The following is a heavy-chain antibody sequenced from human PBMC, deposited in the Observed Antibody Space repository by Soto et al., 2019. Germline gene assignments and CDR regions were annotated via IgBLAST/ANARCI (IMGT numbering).Heavy chain of an antibody. D-gene: IGHD2-2*01. CDR2: IIPLFGIT. J-gene: IGHJ4*02. V-gene: IGHV1-69*02. Sequence: QVQLVQSGAEVQKPGSSVKVSCKASGGIFNRYSVSWVRQAPGQGLEWMGRIIPLFGITNYAQKFQGRVMITADKSTNTAYMEVNGLRSEDTALYYCATFYGGDCTTTTCYGDFDYWGQGTLVTVTS. CDR3: ATFYGGDCTTTTCYGDFDY. CDR1: GGIFNRYS.